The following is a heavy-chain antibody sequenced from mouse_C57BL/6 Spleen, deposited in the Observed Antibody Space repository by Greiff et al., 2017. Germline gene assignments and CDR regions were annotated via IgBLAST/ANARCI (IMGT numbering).Heavy chain of an antibody. CDR2: IYPGGGRT. CDR3: ARSTVVALDWYFDV. V-gene: IGHV1-55*01. Sequence: VQLQQPGAALVKPGASVKMSCQAPGYPFTSYWLTWVKQRPGQGLEWIGAIYPGGGRTNYNEKFKGKATLTVDTSSSTAYRQRSSLTAEDSAVYYCARSTVVALDWYFDVWGTGTTVAVSA. CDR1: GYPFTSYW. D-gene: IGHD1-1*01. J-gene: IGHJ1*03.